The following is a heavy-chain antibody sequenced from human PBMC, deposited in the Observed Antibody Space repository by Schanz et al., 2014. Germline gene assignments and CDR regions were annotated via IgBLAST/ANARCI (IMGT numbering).Heavy chain of an antibody. Sequence: QVQLVQSGAEVKKPGASVKVSCKASGYTFVSYSMHWVRQAPGQGIEWMGIINPSGGGTSYALRFQDRVTVTRDTSRSTVYMELRNLRSDDTAVYYCARAKRFGDMDVGGQGTTVTVSS. J-gene: IGHJ6*02. D-gene: IGHD3-10*01. CDR3: ARAKRFGDMDV. V-gene: IGHV1-46*01. CDR2: INPSGGGT. CDR1: GYTFVSYS.